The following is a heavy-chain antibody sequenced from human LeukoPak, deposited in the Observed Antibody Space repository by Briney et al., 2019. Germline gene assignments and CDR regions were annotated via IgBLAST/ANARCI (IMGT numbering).Heavy chain of an antibody. Sequence: ASVKVSCKASGYTFTSYAMHWVRQAPGQRLEWMGWINAGNGNTKYSQKFQGRVTITRDTSASTAYMELSSLRSEDTAVYYCARDSVLSGANYDIWIDILTGHSDYWGQGTLVTVSS. D-gene: IGHD3-9*01. CDR2: INAGNGNT. CDR3: ARDSVLSGANYDIWIDILTGHSDY. J-gene: IGHJ4*02. CDR1: GYTFTSYA. V-gene: IGHV1-3*01.